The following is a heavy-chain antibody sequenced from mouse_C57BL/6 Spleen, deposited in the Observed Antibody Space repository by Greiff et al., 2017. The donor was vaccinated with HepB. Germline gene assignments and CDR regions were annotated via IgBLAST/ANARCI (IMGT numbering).Heavy chain of an antibody. CDR2: IYPGSGST. D-gene: IGHD1-1*01. CDR1: GYTFTSYW. CDR3: ARDYGSSYGYFDV. J-gene: IGHJ1*03. V-gene: IGHV1-55*01. Sequence: VQLQQPGAELVKPGASVKMSCKASGYTFTSYWITWVKQRPGQGLEWIGDIYPGSGSTNYNEKFKSKATLTVDTSSSTAYRQLSSLTSEDSAVYYCARDYGSSYGYFDVWGTGTTVTVSS.